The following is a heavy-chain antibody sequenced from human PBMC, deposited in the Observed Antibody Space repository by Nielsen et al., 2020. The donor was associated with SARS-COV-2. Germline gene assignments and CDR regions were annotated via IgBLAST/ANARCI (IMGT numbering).Heavy chain of an antibody. D-gene: IGHD2-2*01. Sequence: ASVKVSRKASGYTFTSYGISWVRQAPGQGLEWMGWISAYNDNTNYAQKLQGRVTMTTDTSTSTAYMELRSLRSDDTAVYYCAREGQPDYYYGMDVWGQGTTVTVSS. CDR3: AREGQPDYYYGMDV. V-gene: IGHV1-18*01. CDR1: GYTFTSYG. CDR2: ISAYNDNT. J-gene: IGHJ6*02.